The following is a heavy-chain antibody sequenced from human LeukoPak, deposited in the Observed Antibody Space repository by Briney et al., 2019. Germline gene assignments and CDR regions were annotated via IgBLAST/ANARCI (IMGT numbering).Heavy chain of an antibody. Sequence: ASVKVSCKASGYTFTGYYMHWVRQAPGKGLEWMGGFDPEDGETIYAQKFQGRVTMTEDTSTDTAYMELSSLRSEDTAVYYCATLRRENDFWSGYPGWDAFDIWGQGTMVTVSS. CDR1: GYTFTGYY. CDR2: FDPEDGET. J-gene: IGHJ3*02. D-gene: IGHD3-3*01. CDR3: ATLRRENDFWSGYPGWDAFDI. V-gene: IGHV1-24*01.